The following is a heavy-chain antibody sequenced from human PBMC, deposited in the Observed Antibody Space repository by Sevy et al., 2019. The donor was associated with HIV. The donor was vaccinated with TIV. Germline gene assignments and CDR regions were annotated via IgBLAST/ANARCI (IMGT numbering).Heavy chain of an antibody. CDR1: GGTSSSYA. V-gene: IGHV1-69*13. J-gene: IGHJ4*02. CDR2: IIPIFGTA. Sequence: ASVKVSCKASGGTSSSYAISWVRLAPGQGLEWMGGIIPIFGTANYAQKFQGRVTITADESTSTAYMELSSLRSEDTAVYYCARASLGYSRPYYFDYWGQGTLVTVSS. CDR3: ARASLGYSRPYYFDY. D-gene: IGHD6-13*01.